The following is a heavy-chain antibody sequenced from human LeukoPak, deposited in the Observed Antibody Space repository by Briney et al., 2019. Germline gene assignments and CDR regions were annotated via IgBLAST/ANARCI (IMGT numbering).Heavy chain of an antibody. D-gene: IGHD2-15*01. CDR1: GYTFTSYY. CDR2: INPSGGST. J-gene: IGHJ5*02. Sequence: ASVKVSCKASGYTFTSYYMHWVRQAPGQGLEWMGIINPSGGSTSYAQKFQGRFTIPRDTSKNTLYLQMNSLRAEDTAVYYCARDLSSVRLRNWFDPWGQGTLVTVSS. CDR3: ARDLSSVRLRNWFDP. V-gene: IGHV1-46*01.